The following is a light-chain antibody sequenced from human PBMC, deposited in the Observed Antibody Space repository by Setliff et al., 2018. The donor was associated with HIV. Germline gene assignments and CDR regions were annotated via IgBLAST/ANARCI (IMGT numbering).Light chain of an antibody. V-gene: IGLV2-23*02. Sequence: QSVLTQPASVSGSPGQSITISCTGTSSDVGSYNLVSWYQQHPGKAPKLMIYEVSKRPSGVSSRFSGSKSGNTASLTISGLQAEDEADYYCCSYAGSSTYVFETGTKVTVL. CDR1: SSDVGSYNL. J-gene: IGLJ1*01. CDR3: CSYAGSSTYV. CDR2: EVS.